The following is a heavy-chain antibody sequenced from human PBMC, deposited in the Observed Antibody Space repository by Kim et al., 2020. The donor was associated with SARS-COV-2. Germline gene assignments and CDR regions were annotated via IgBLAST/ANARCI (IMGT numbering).Heavy chain of an antibody. D-gene: IGHD6-13*01. J-gene: IGHJ4*02. Sequence: NPSLKSRVTISVDTSKNQFSLKLSSVTAADTAVYYCARGRSDSSWYSLDYWGQGTLVTVSS. V-gene: IGHV4-34*01. CDR3: ARGRSDSSWYSLDY.